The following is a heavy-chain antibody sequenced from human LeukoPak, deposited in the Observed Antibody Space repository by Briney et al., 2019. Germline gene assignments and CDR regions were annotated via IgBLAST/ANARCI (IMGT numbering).Heavy chain of an antibody. V-gene: IGHV3-30*18. CDR1: GFTFSSYG. CDR3: AKDHGEVVVAVRDNYYYYYGMDV. J-gene: IGHJ6*02. CDR2: ISYDGSNK. Sequence: GRSLRLSCAASGFTFSSYGMHWVRQAPGKGLEWVAVISYDGSNKYYADSVKGRFTISRDNSKNTLYLQVNSLRAEDTAVYYCAKDHGEVVVAVRDNYYYYYGMDVWGQGTTVTVSS. D-gene: IGHD2-15*01.